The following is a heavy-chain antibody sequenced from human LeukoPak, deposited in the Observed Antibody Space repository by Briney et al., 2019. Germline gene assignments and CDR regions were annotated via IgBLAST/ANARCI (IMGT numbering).Heavy chain of an antibody. V-gene: IGHV1-69*04. CDR2: IIPIFGIA. Sequence: ASVKVSCKASGGTFSSYAISWVRQAPGQGLEWMGRIIPIFGIANYAQKFQGRVTITADKSTSTAYMELSSLRSEDTAVYYCARVNVLRYFDLLLGGAFAIWGQGTMVTVSS. D-gene: IGHD3-9*01. CDR1: GGTFSSYA. CDR3: ARVNVLRYFDLLLGGAFAI. J-gene: IGHJ3*02.